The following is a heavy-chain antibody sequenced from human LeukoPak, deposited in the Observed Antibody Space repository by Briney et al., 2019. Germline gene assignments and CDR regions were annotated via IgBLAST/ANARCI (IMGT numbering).Heavy chain of an antibody. CDR3: ARGHYDVLAASYKWTPDY. J-gene: IGHJ4*02. CDR1: GFTFSNYW. D-gene: IGHD3-9*01. V-gene: IGHV3-21*01. CDR2: ITSGGDYI. Sequence: EGSLRLSCAASGFTFSNYWMNWVRQAPGKGLEWVSSITSGGDYIYYADSVKGRFTTSRDNAKHSLSLQLNSLRVEDTAVYYCARGHYDVLAASYKWTPDYWGQGTLVTVSS.